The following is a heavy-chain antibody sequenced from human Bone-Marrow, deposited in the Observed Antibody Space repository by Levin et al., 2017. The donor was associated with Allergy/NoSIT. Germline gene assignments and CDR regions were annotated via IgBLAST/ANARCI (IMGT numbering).Heavy chain of an antibody. J-gene: IGHJ4*02. Sequence: LRLSCTVSGGSISSAGYHWTWIRQYPGTGLEWIGYISYRGSTYFNPSLKSRLTMSIDTSEQHFSLNLTSVSAADTAIYSWGRLDCYSFDYWGQGALVTVSS. CDR2: ISYRGST. D-gene: IGHD3/OR15-3a*01. CDR1: GGSISSAGYH. V-gene: IGHV4-31*03. CDR3: GRLDCYSFDY.